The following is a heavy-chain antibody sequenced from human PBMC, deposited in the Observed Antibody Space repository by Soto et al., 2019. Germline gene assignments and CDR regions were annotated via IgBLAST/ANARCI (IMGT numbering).Heavy chain of an antibody. CDR1: GGSISSSSYF. D-gene: IGHD3-22*01. CDR3: ARRMKDSSSAGGFDI. CDR2: IYYSGNT. Sequence: QLQLQESGPGLAKPSETLSLTCTVSGGSISSSSYFWDWIRQPPGKALEWIGSIYYSGNTYYNPSLKSRVTVYVDRSKNQFSLKLSSVTAADKALYYCARRMKDSSSAGGFDIWGQGTMVTVSS. V-gene: IGHV4-39*01. J-gene: IGHJ3*02.